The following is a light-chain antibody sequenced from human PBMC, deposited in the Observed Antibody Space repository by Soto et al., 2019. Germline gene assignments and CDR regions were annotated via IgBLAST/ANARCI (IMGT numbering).Light chain of an antibody. CDR3: QQYGTSPPT. J-gene: IGKJ1*01. CDR1: QSVSSNS. V-gene: IGKV3-20*01. Sequence: ESELRQSPGTMSLSPGERATLSCKASQSVSSNSLAWYQRKPGQAPRLLIYGASYRATDIPYRFSGSGSGTDFTLTITRLEPEDFAVYYCQQYGTSPPTFGQGTKVEI. CDR2: GAS.